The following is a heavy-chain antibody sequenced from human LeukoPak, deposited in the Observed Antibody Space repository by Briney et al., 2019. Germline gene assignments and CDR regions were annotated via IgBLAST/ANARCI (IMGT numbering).Heavy chain of an antibody. Sequence: ASVKVSCKASGYTFTGYYLHWVRQAPGQGLEWMGRINPNSGDTNYAQKFQARVTVTRDTSISTAYMDLSRLTSDASAVYYGARGSYRANVDIWGQGTMVTVSS. V-gene: IGHV1-2*06. J-gene: IGHJ3*02. CDR2: INPNSGDT. D-gene: IGHD2-2*02. CDR1: GYTFTGYY. CDR3: ARGSYRANVDI.